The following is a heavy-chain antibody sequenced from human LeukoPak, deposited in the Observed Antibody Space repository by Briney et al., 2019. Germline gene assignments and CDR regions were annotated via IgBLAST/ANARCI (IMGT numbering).Heavy chain of an antibody. CDR1: GYTFTVTGYY. D-gene: IGHD1-7*01. J-gene: IGHJ3*02. Sequence: GASVKVSCKVPGYTFTVTGYYIHWVRRAPGQGLEWMGWINPNSGGTNYAQRFQGRITMTRDTSISTAYLELSSLRSDDTALYYCARVPHRGTIVELPGTILDAFDIWSQGTMVTVSS. V-gene: IGHV1-2*02. CDR2: INPNSGGT. CDR3: ARVPHRGTIVELPGTILDAFDI.